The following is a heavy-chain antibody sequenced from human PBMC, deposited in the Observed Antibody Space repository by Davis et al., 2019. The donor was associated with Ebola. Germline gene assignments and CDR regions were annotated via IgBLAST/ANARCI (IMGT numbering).Heavy chain of an antibody. CDR1: GFTFSSYA. CDR2: ISGSGGST. V-gene: IGHV3-23*01. J-gene: IGHJ6*02. D-gene: IGHD2-8*01. CDR3: AKDYCTNGVCYNPWYYGMDV. Sequence: PGGSLRLSCAASGFTFSSYAMSWVRQAPGKGLEWVSAISGSGGSTYYADSVKGRFTISRDNSKNTLYLQMNSLRAEDTAVYYCAKDYCTNGVCYNPWYYGMDVWGQGTTVTVSS.